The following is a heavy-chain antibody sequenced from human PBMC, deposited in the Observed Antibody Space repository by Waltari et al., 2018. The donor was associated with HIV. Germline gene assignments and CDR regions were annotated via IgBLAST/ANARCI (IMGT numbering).Heavy chain of an antibody. CDR3: ARDYCSSSSCTVDY. CDR2: ISTSRSSE. J-gene: IGHJ4*02. CDR1: GFTFSSYR. V-gene: IGHV3-48*01. D-gene: IGHD2-2*01. Sequence: EVQLVESGGGLVQPGGSLRLSCVGSGFTFSSYRLNWVRQAPGKGLEWVSYISTSRSSEYYADSVKGRFTISRDNAKNSLFLQMSSLRTEDTAVYYCARDYCSSSSCTVDYWGQGALVTVSS.